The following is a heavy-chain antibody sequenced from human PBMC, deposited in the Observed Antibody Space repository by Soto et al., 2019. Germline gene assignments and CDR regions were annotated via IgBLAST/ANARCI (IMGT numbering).Heavy chain of an antibody. CDR1: VYTFHYYR. J-gene: IGHJ4*02. Sequence: AGLPVYRRASVYTFHYYRISRVRSAHGQGLEWIGWISAYNGNTNYAQKLQGRVTMTTDTSTSTAYLELRSLRSDDTAGYYCTSVPYTGNYDGIDDWGQGTLVTVSS. CDR3: TSVPYTGNYDGIDD. CDR2: ISAYNGNT. V-gene: IGHV1-18*01. D-gene: IGHD1-26*01.